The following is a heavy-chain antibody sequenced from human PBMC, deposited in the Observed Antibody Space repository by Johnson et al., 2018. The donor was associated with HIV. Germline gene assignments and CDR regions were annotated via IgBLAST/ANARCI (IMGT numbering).Heavy chain of an antibody. CDR1: GFTLNSYG. D-gene: IGHD6-19*01. CDR3: AKGSGWYSAFDI. V-gene: IGHV3-30*02. CDR2: IRYDGSNT. Sequence: VESGGGVVQPGGSLRLSCAASGFTLNSYGMHWVRQAPGKGLEWVAFIRYDGSNTYYGDSMKGRLTISRDNSKNTLFLQMNSLRAEDTAVYYCAKGSGWYSAFDIWGQGTMVTVSS. J-gene: IGHJ3*02.